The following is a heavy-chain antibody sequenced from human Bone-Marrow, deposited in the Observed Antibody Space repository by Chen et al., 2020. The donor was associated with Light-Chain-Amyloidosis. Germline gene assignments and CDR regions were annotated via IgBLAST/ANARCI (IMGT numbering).Heavy chain of an antibody. CDR1: GGSISSSSYY. CDR2: IYYSGST. CDR3: ARQYYDFWSGSYYFDY. J-gene: IGHJ4*02. Sequence: QLQLQESGPGLVKPSETLSLTCTVPGGSISSSSYYWGWIRQPPGKGLAWIGSIYYSGSTYYNPSLKSRVTISVDTSKNQFSLKLGSVTAADTAVYYCARQYYDFWSGSYYFDYWGQGTLVTVSS. D-gene: IGHD3-3*01. V-gene: IGHV4-39*01.